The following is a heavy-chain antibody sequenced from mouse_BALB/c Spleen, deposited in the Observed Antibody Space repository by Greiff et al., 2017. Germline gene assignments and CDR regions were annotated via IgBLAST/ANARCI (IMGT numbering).Heavy chain of an antibody. CDR2: INPYNDGT. Sequence: VQLKQSGPELVKPGASVKMSCKASGYTFTSYVMHWVKQKPGQGLEWIGYINPYNDGTKYNEKFKGKATLTSDKSSSTAYMELSSLTSEDSAVYYCARSAVVATYYFDYWGQGTTLTVSS. D-gene: IGHD1-1*01. J-gene: IGHJ2*01. CDR1: GYTFTSYV. V-gene: IGHV1-14*01. CDR3: ARSAVVATYYFDY.